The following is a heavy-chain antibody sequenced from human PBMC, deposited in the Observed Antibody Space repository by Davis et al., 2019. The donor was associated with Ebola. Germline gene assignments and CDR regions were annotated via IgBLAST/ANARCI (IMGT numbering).Heavy chain of an antibody. Sequence: GESLKTPCAASGFTFSSYAMHWVRQAPGKGLEWVAVISYDGSNKYYADSVKGRFTISRDNSKNTLYLQMNSLRAEDTAVYYCARDSSGSYFGWFDPWGQGTLVTVSS. CDR1: GFTFSSYA. CDR2: ISYDGSNK. J-gene: IGHJ5*02. V-gene: IGHV3-30*04. CDR3: ARDSSGSYFGWFDP. D-gene: IGHD3-10*01.